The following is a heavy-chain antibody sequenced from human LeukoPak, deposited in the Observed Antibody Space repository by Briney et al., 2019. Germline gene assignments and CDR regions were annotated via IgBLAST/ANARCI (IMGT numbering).Heavy chain of an antibody. J-gene: IGHJ4*02. CDR1: GGTLSSYA. CDR3: ATTTDCSSTSCYDD. V-gene: IGHV1-69*13. Sequence: GASVKDSCKASGGTLSSYAVSWVRQAPGQGLEWMGGIIPIFGTANYAQKFQGRVTITADESTSTAYMELSSLRSEDTAVYYCATTTDCSSTSCYDDWGQGTLVTVSS. CDR2: IIPIFGTA. D-gene: IGHD2-2*01.